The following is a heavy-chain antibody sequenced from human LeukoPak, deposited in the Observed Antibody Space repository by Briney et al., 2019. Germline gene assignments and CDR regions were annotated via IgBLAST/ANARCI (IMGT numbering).Heavy chain of an antibody. CDR3: AKAIYSSSWQVFDY. V-gene: IGHV3-23*01. D-gene: IGHD6-13*01. CDR1: GFTFSSFA. Sequence: GGSLRLFCAASGFTFSSFAMTWVRQAPGKGLECVSANSASGGSAYYADSVKGRFTISRDNSKNTLYLQMNSLRAEDTAVYYCAKAIYSSSWQVFDYWGQGNLVTVSS. CDR2: NSASGGSA. J-gene: IGHJ4*02.